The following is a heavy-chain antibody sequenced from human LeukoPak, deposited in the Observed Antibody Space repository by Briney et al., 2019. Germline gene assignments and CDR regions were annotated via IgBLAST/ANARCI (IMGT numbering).Heavy chain of an antibody. D-gene: IGHD5-18*01. CDR3: ARDRAYSYGSPPFDY. J-gene: IGHJ4*02. Sequence: PSETLSLTCTVSGGSISSYYWSWIRQPPGKGLEWIGYIYYSGSTNYNPSLKSRVTISVDTSKNQFSLKLSSVTAADTAVYYCARDRAYSYGSPPFDYWGQGTLVTVSS. CDR1: GGSISSYY. V-gene: IGHV4-59*08. CDR2: IYYSGST.